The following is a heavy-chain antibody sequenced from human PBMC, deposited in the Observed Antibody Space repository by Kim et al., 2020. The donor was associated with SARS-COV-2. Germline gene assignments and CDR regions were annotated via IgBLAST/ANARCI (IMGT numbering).Heavy chain of an antibody. J-gene: IGHJ6*02. CDR1: GFTFSDYY. CDR3: ARDHRLYYYGSGSKTPYYYGMDV. V-gene: IGHV3-11*01. D-gene: IGHD3-10*01. Sequence: GGSLRLSCAASGFTFSDYYMSWIRQAPGKGLEWVSYIRSSGSTIYYADSVKGRFTISRDNAKNSLYLQMNSLRAEDTAVYYCARDHRLYYYGSGSKTPYYYGMDVWGQGTPVTVSS. CDR2: IRSSGSTI.